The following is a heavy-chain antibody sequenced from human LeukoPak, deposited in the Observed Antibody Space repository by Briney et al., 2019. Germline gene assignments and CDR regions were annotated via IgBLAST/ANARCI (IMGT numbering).Heavy chain of an antibody. J-gene: IGHJ4*02. CDR3: TAGLGKTDDDS. V-gene: IGHV3-15*01. Sequence: PGGSLRLSCEGSGFIFNNAWMSWIRQAPGKGLEWVGRVRTTAEGETTDYAAPVRGKFTISRDDSKTPVYLQMNSLETEATAIYYCTAGLGKTDDDSWGQGTLVTVSS. CDR2: VRTTAEGETT. CDR1: GFIFNNAW. D-gene: IGHD4-11*01.